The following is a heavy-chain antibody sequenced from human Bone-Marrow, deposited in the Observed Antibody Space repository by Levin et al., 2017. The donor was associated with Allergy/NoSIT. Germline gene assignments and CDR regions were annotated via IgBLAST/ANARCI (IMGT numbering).Heavy chain of an antibody. CDR3: ARGGRGRTNWFDP. Sequence: TSSETLSLICTVSGGSVSSGSYYWSWIRQPPGTGLEWIGYIYNSGSTTYNPSLKSRVTISVDTSKNEFSLKLTSVTAADTAVYYCARGGRGRTNWFDPWGQGTLVTVSS. CDR2: IYNSGST. J-gene: IGHJ5*02. V-gene: IGHV4-61*01. D-gene: IGHD1-7*01. CDR1: GGSVSSGSYY.